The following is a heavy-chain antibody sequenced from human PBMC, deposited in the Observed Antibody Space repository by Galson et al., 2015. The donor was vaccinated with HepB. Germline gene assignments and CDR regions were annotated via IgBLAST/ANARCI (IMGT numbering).Heavy chain of an antibody. V-gene: IGHV3-7*03. J-gene: IGHJ4*02. Sequence: SLRLSCAASGFTFSSYWMSWVRQAPGKGLEWVANIKQDGSEKYYVDSVKGRFTISRDNAKNSLYLQMNSLRAEDTAVYYCARFFYGRLYYFDYWGQGTLVTVSS. CDR1: GFTFSSYW. D-gene: IGHD2/OR15-2a*01. CDR2: IKQDGSEK. CDR3: ARFFYGRLYYFDY.